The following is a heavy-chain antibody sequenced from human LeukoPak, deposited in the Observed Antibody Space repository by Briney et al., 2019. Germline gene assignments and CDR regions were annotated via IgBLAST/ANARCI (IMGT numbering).Heavy chain of an antibody. CDR3: ARSGYLWFGPDY. V-gene: IGHV3-53*01. J-gene: IGHJ4*02. CDR2: IYSGGST. D-gene: IGHD3-10*01. CDR1: GFTVSSNY. Sequence: GGSLRLSCAACGFTVSSNYMSWVRQAPGKGLEWVSVIYSGGSTYYADSVKGRFTISRDNSKNTLYLQMNSLRAEDTAVYYCARSGYLWFGPDYWGQGTLVTVSS.